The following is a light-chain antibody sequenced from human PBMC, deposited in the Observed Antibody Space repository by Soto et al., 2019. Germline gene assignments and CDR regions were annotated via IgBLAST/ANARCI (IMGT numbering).Light chain of an antibody. CDR2: DDS. Sequence: SYELTQPPSVPVAPGQTARITCGGNGIGSKSVHWFQQKPGQAPVLVVHDDSDRPSGIPEGFSGSNSGGTATLTISRVEAGDEAEYYGQVWDSRDDHRVFGGGSQLTVL. CDR1: GIGSKS. J-gene: IGLJ2*01. CDR3: QVWDSRDDHRV. V-gene: IGLV3-21*02.